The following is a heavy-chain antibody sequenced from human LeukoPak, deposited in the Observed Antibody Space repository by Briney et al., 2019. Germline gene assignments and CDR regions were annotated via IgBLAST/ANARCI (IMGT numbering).Heavy chain of an antibody. J-gene: IGHJ4*02. D-gene: IGHD1-14*01. CDR1: GFIFSRWW. CDR3: ARESECNLDH. Sequence: GGSLRLSCAAWGFIFSRWWMAWVRQAPGKGLEWVANIKHDGSTKHSVDSVTGRFTISRDNVKNSLYLQMNSLRAEDTAVYYCARESECNLDHWGQGTLVTVSS. V-gene: IGHV3-7*01. CDR2: IKHDGSTK.